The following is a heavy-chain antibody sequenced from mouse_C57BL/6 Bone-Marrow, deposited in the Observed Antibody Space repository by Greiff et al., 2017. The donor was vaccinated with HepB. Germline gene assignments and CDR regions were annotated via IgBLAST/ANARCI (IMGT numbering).Heavy chain of an antibody. D-gene: IGHD1-1*01. CDR2: IDPENGDT. CDR1: GFNIKDDY. J-gene: IGHJ4*01. V-gene: IGHV14-4*01. CDR3: TYYYGPWYYAMDY. Sequence: EVQLQQSGAELVRPGASVKLSCTASGFNIKDDYMHWVKQRPEQGLEWIGWIDPENGDTEYASKFQGKATITADTSSNTAYLQLSSLTSEDTAVYYCTYYYGPWYYAMDYWGQGTSVTVSS.